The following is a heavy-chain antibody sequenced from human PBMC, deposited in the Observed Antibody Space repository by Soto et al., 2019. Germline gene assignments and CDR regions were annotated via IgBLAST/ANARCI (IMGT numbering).Heavy chain of an antibody. V-gene: IGHV5-51*01. CDR2: IYPGDSDT. D-gene: IGHD6-6*01. CDR3: ARRGQLVLWFDP. Sequence: GESLKISCKGSGYSFTSYWIGWVRQMPGKGLEWMGIIYPGDSDTRYSPSFQGQVTISAAKSNCTAYLQWSSLNASDTAMYDCARRGQLVLWFDPWGQGTLVTVSS. J-gene: IGHJ5*02. CDR1: GYSFTSYW.